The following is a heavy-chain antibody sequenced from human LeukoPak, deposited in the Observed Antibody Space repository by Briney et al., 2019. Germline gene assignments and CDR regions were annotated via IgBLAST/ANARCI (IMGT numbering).Heavy chain of an antibody. CDR2: ISGTGGRT. CDR1: GFTFSSYA. J-gene: IGHJ4*02. CDR3: ARGTYYYDSSGYYYIDY. V-gene: IGHV3-23*01. D-gene: IGHD3-22*01. Sequence: GGSLRLSCAASGFTFSSYAMSWVRQAPGKGLEWVSAISGTGGRTYYADSVKGRFTISRDNAKNSLYLQMNSLRAEDTAVYYCARGTYYYDSSGYYYIDYWGQGTLVTVSS.